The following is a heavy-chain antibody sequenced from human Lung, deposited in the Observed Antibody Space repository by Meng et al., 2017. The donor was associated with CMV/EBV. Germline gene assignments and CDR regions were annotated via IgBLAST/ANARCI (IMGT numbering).Heavy chain of an antibody. D-gene: IGHD2-2*01. CDR2: LYPDGST. J-gene: IGHJ4*02. Sequence: QEQLLRAGPRLVKLSEALAVTCIVSSDSITNYFCSWVRQPAGKGLEWIGRLYPDGSTDYNPSLSSRLTLSLDTSKIRFSLKLRSVTAADTAIYYCARTPVRFCNTHMCYAFDYWGQGALVTVSS. CDR3: ARTPVRFCNTHMCYAFDY. V-gene: IGHV4-4*07. CDR1: SDSITNYF.